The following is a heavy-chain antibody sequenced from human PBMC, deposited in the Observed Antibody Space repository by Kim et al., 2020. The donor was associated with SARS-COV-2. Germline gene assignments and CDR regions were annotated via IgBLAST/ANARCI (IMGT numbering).Heavy chain of an antibody. Sequence: SETLSLTCAVYGGSFSGYYWSWIRQPPGKGLEWIGEINHSGSTNYNPSLKSRVTISVDTSKNQFSLKLSSVTAADTAVYYCAGGSSSWPIDYWGQGTLVTVSS. CDR3: AGGSSSWPIDY. D-gene: IGHD6-13*01. J-gene: IGHJ4*02. CDR1: GGSFSGYY. CDR2: INHSGST. V-gene: IGHV4-34*01.